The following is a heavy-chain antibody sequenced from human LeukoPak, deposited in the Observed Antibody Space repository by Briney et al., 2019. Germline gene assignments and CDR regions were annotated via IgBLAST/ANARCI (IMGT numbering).Heavy chain of an antibody. Sequence: SETLSLTCTVSGGSVSSYYWSWIRQPPGKGLEWIGYIYYSGSTNYNPSLKSRVTISVDTSKNQFSLKLSSVTAADTAVYYCARENLSAGSSVAFDIWGQGTMVTVSS. J-gene: IGHJ3*02. CDR3: ARENLSAGSSVAFDI. D-gene: IGHD6-13*01. CDR2: IYYSGST. V-gene: IGHV4-59*02. CDR1: GGSVSSYY.